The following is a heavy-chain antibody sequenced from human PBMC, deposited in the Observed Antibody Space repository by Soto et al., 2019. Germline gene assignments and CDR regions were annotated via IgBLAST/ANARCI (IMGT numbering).Heavy chain of an antibody. CDR2: ISSSSSYI. CDR1: GFTFSSYS. D-gene: IGHD2-2*01. J-gene: IGHJ6*02. CDR3: ARDSVVVPAATDYYYYYGMDV. Sequence: LRLSCAASGFTFSSYSMNWVRQAPGKGLEWVSSISSSSSYIYYADSVKGRFTISRDNAKNSLYLQVNSLRAEDTAVYYCARDSVVVPAATDYYYYYGMDVWGQGTTVTVSS. V-gene: IGHV3-21*01.